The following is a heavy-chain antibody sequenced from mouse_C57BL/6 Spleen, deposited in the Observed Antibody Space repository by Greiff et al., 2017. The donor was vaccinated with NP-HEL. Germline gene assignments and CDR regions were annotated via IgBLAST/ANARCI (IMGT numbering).Heavy chain of an antibody. V-gene: IGHV1-22*01. Sequence: EVHLVESGPELVKPGASVKMSCKASGYTFTDYNMHWVKQSHGKSLEWIGYINPNNGGTSYNQKFKGKATLTVNKSSSTAYMELRSLTSEDSAVYYCARWNYYGSSRAYWGQGTLVTVSA. CDR1: GYTFTDYN. D-gene: IGHD1-1*01. J-gene: IGHJ3*01. CDR3: ARWNYYGSSRAY. CDR2: INPNNGGT.